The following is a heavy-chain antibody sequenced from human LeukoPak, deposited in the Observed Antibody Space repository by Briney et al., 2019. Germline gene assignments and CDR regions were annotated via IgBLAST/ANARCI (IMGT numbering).Heavy chain of an antibody. J-gene: IGHJ4*02. CDR1: GFTFSSYA. CDR2: ISYDGSNK. V-gene: IGHV3-30*01. D-gene: IGHD6-13*01. Sequence: GRSLRLSCAASGFTFSSYAMHWVRQAPGKGLEWVVVISYDGSNKYYADSVKGRFTISRGNSKNTLYLQMNSLRAEDTAVYYCARDRQLDYWGQGTLVTVSS. CDR3: ARDRQLDY.